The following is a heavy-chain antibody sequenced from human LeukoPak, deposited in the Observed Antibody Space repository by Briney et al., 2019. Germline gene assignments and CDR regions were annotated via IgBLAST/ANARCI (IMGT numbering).Heavy chain of an antibody. J-gene: IGHJ5*01. CDR3: ARGKEGRYSYIDS. CDR2: ISYDGSSK. D-gene: IGHD3-16*01. V-gene: IGHV3-30-3*01. CDR1: GFTFSSYA. Sequence: GGSLRLSCAASGFTFSSYAMHWVRQAPGKGLEWVAVISYDGSSKIYADSVEGRFIISRDNSKNTLYLQMNSLRAEDTAVYYCARGKEGRYSYIDSWGQGTLATVST.